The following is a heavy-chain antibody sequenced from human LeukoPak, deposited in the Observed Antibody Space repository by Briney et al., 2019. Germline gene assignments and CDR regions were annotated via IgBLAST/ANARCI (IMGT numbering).Heavy chain of an antibody. V-gene: IGHV3-30*02. D-gene: IGHD3-3*01. CDR2: IRYDGSNK. J-gene: IGHJ5*02. CDR3: AKDVRIFGVVLSPDNWFDP. Sequence: GGSLRFSCAASGFTFSSYGMHWVRQAPGKGLEWVAFIRYDGSNKYYADSVKGRFTISRDNSKNTLYLQMNSLRAEDTAVYYCAKDVRIFGVVLSPDNWFDPWGQGTLVTVSS. CDR1: GFTFSSYG.